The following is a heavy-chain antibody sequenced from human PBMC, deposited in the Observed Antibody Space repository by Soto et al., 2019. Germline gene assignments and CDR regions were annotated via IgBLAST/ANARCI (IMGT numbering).Heavy chain of an antibody. V-gene: IGHV3-15*01. CDR3: TTDVRDYYDSSGYYYWAFDI. CDR1: GFTFSNAW. CDR2: IKSKTDGGTT. Sequence: PGESLRLSCAASGFTFSNAWMSWVRQAPGKGLEWVGRIKSKTDGGTTDYAAPVKGRFTISRDDSKNTLYLQMNSLKTEDTAVYYCTTDVRDYYDSSGYYYWAFDIWGQGTMVTVSS. D-gene: IGHD3-22*01. J-gene: IGHJ3*02.